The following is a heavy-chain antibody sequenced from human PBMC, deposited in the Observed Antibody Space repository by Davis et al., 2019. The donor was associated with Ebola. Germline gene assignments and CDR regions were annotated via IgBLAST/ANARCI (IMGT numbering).Heavy chain of an antibody. J-gene: IGHJ5*02. V-gene: IGHV1-3*01. Sequence: ASVKVSCKASGYTFTSYAMHWVRQAPGQRLEWMGWINAGNGNTKYSQKFQGRVTITRDTSASTAYMELSSLRSEDTAVYYCARGTDMITFGPNWFDPWGQGALVTVSS. CDR2: INAGNGNT. CDR1: GYTFTSYA. D-gene: IGHD3-16*01. CDR3: ARGTDMITFGPNWFDP.